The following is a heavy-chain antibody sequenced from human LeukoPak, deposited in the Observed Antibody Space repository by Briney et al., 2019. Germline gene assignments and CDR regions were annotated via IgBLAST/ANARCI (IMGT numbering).Heavy chain of an antibody. CDR3: TSDDPVNRS. J-gene: IGHJ4*02. V-gene: IGHV3-15*01. CDR1: GFAFSNAW. Sequence: GGSPRLSCAASGFAFSNAWMSWVRQAPGKGLEWVGRIKSKTNGETTDYAAPLKGRFTISRDDSKNTLFLQVNTLKTEDTAMYYCTSDDPVNRSWGQGTLVTVSS. CDR2: IKSKTNGETT.